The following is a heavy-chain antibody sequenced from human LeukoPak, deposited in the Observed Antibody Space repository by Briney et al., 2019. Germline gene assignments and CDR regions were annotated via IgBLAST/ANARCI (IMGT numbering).Heavy chain of an antibody. CDR1: GFTFNSYA. V-gene: IGHV3-23*01. J-gene: IGHJ4*02. CDR2: ISGGDNNT. Sequence: QSGGSLRLSCAASGFTFNSYAMSWVRQAPGKGLEWVSTISGGDNNTYYADSVKGRSTISRDNSKNTVYLQVNSLRAEDTAVYYCAKSPYDHWGQGTLDTVSS. CDR3: AKSPYDH.